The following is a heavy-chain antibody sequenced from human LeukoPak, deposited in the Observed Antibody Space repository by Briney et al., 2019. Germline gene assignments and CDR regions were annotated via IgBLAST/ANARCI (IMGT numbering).Heavy chain of an antibody. J-gene: IGHJ4*02. CDR3: ARVYDSGSQYFDY. Sequence: QAGGSLRLSCAASGFTFSSYWMNWVRQAPGKGLGWVANIKQDGSEKYYVDSVKGRFTISRDNAKNSLYLQMNSLRAEDTAVYYCARVYDSGSQYFDYWGQGTLVTVSS. CDR2: IKQDGSEK. D-gene: IGHD3-10*01. V-gene: IGHV3-7*01. CDR1: GFTFSSYW.